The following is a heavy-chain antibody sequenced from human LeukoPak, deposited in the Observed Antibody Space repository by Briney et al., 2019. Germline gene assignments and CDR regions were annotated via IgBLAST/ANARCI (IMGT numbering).Heavy chain of an antibody. CDR1: GFTFDDYA. D-gene: IGHD3-22*01. CDR2: INWNSGGI. CDR3: ARESRSGYYSLDY. J-gene: IGHJ4*02. V-gene: IGHV3-9*01. Sequence: GGSLRLSCTASGFTFDDYAMHWVRQAPGKGLEWVSGINWNSGGIAYADSVKGRFTISRDNSKNTLYLQMNSLRAEDTAVYYCARESRSGYYSLDYWGQGTLVTVPS.